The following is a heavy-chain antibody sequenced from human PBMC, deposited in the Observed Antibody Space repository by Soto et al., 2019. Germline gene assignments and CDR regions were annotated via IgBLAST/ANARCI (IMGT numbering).Heavy chain of an antibody. V-gene: IGHV1-18*01. D-gene: IGHD3-3*01. CDR2: ISAYNGNT. CDR1: GYTFTSYG. Sequence: ASVKVSCKASGYTFTSYGISWVRQAPGQGLEWMGWISAYNGNTNYAQKLQGRVTMTTDTSTSTAYMELRSLRSDDTAVNYCARGGVLRFLEWLGGAFDIWGQGTMVTVSS. J-gene: IGHJ3*02. CDR3: ARGGVLRFLEWLGGAFDI.